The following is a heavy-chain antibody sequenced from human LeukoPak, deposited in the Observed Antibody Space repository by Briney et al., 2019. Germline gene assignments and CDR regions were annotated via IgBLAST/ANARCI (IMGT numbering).Heavy chain of an antibody. V-gene: IGHV4-4*02. CDR2: IYLSGST. J-gene: IGHJ4*02. Sequence: SGTLSLTCAVSGGSISSSNWWSWVRQPPGKGLEWIGEIYLSGSTNYNPSLKSRVTISVDKSKNQFSLKLSSVTAADTAVYYCARDLLVSGSYYPLLDYWGQGTLVTVSS. D-gene: IGHD1-26*01. CDR3: ARDLLVSGSYYPLLDY. CDR1: GGSISSSNW.